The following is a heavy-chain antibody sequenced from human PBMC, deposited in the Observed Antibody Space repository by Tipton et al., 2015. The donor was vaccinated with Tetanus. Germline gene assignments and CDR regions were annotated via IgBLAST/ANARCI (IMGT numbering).Heavy chain of an antibody. D-gene: IGHD4/OR15-4a*01. Sequence: GLVKPSETLSLTCAVYGGSFSGYYWSWIRQPPGKGLEWIGEINHSGSTNYNPSLKSRVTISVDTSKNQFSLKLSSVTAADTAVYYCARGLGVLTNYYGMDVWGQGTTVTVSS. CDR2: INHSGST. J-gene: IGHJ6*02. V-gene: IGHV4-34*01. CDR1: GGSFSGYY. CDR3: ARGLGVLTNYYGMDV.